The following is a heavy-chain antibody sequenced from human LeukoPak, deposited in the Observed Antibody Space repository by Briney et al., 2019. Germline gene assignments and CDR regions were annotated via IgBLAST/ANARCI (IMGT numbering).Heavy chain of an antibody. CDR1: GGPFSRYA. J-gene: IGHJ4*02. CDR2: ILPSFGTA. CDR3: ARVFRGLLGGSYYYFGS. D-gene: IGHD3-10*01. V-gene: IGHV1-69*13. Sequence: SVKVSCKVSGGPFSRYAISWVRQAPGQGLEWMGGILPSFGTANYAQKFQVRVTITADESTGTAYMELSSLRSEDTAVYYCARVFRGLLGGSYYYFGSWGQGTLVAVSS.